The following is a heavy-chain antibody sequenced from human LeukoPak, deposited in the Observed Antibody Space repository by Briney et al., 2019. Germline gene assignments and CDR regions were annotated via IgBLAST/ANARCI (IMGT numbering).Heavy chain of an antibody. Sequence: SGTLSLTCTVSGGSVSSGSYYWSWIRQPPGKGLEWIGYVCNSGRTRYKPSLKSRVTISVDTSNNQFSLKLSSVTAADTAVYYCARGGFGIPFDYWGQGTLDTVSS. J-gene: IGHJ4*02. D-gene: IGHD3-16*02. CDR1: GGSVSSGSYY. CDR3: ARGGFGIPFDY. V-gene: IGHV4-61*01. CDR2: VCNSGRT.